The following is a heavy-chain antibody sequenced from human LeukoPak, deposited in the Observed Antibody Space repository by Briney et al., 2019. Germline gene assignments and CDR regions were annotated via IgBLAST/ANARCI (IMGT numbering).Heavy chain of an antibody. CDR3: ARSPDILTGENFDY. CDR2: INPNSGGT. D-gene: IGHD3-9*01. Sequence: ASVKVSCKASGYTFTNYGINWVRQAPGQGLEWMGWINPNSGGTNYAQKFQGRVTMTRDTSISTAYMELSRLRYDDTAVYYCARSPDILTGENFDYWGQGTLVTVSS. J-gene: IGHJ4*02. V-gene: IGHV1-2*02. CDR1: GYTFTNYG.